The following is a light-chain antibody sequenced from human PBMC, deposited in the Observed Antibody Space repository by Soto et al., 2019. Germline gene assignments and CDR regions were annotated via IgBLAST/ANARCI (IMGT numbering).Light chain of an antibody. J-gene: IGKJ4*01. V-gene: IGKV1-6*01. CDR3: LQDYNYPLT. CDR2: AAS. Sequence: AIQMTQSPSSLSASVGDRFTVTCRASQGIRNDLGWYQKKQGKAPKLLIYAASTLQSGVPSRLRGSRYGADLTITISSMKTEDFETYYCLQDYNYPLTFGGGTKVDIK. CDR1: QGIRND.